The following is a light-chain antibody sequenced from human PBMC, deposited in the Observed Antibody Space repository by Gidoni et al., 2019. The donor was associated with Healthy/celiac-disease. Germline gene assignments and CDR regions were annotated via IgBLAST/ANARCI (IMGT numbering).Light chain of an antibody. V-gene: IGKV1-NL1*01. Sequence: DIQMTQSPSSLSASVGDRVTITCRASQGISNSLAWYQQKPGKAPKLLLYAASRLESGVPSRFSGSGSGTDYTLTISSLQPVDFATYYCQQYYSTPLFGQGTKLEIK. CDR1: QGISNS. J-gene: IGKJ2*01. CDR3: QQYYSTPL. CDR2: AAS.